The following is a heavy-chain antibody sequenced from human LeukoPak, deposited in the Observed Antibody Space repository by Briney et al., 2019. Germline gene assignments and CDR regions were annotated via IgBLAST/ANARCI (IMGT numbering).Heavy chain of an antibody. Sequence: GASVKVSCKASGYTFTSYGISWVRQAPGQGLEWMGWISAYNGNTNYAQKLQGRVTMTTDTSTSTAYMELRSLRSDDTAVYYCARGQACSSTSCPLNWFDPWGQGTLVTVSS. CDR3: ARGQACSSTSCPLNWFDP. D-gene: IGHD2-2*01. CDR1: GYTFTSYG. V-gene: IGHV1-18*04. CDR2: ISAYNGNT. J-gene: IGHJ5*02.